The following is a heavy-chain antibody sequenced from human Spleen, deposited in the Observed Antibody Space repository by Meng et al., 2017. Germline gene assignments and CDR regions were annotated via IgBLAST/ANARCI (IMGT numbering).Heavy chain of an antibody. Sequence: GESLKISCAGSGFTFSTYAMHWVRQAPGKGLEWVAFMSYNGGNKYYADSVKGRFTISRDNSKNTLYLQMNSLRAEDTAVYYCAREYGDSNYWGQGTLVTVSS. CDR1: GFTFSTYA. V-gene: IGHV3-30*04. J-gene: IGHJ4*02. CDR2: MSYNGGNK. D-gene: IGHD4-17*01. CDR3: AREYGDSNY.